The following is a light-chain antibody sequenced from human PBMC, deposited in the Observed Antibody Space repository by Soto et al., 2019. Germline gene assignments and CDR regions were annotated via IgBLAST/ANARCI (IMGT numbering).Light chain of an antibody. CDR3: QQSDSMPWT. CDR1: QSISCY. CDR2: AAS. J-gene: IGKJ1*01. Sequence: DVQMTQSPSSLSASVGDRVTITCRASQSISCYLNWYQKKSGQAPRLLMYAASTMQSGVPSRFSGSGSGTDFTLTISSLQPEDSATYYCQQSDSMPWTFGQGTKVDI. V-gene: IGKV1-39*01.